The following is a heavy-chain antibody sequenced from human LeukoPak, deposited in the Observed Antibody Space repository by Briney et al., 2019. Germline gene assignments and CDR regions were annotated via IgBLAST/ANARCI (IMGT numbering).Heavy chain of an antibody. CDR2: ISGSGGST. CDR1: GFTFSSYA. V-gene: IGHV3-23*01. D-gene: IGHD3-3*01. J-gene: IGHJ6*03. Sequence: GGSLGLSCAASGFTFSSYAMSWVRQAPGKGLEWVSAISGSGGSTYYADSVKGRFTISRDNSKNTLYLQMNSLRAEDTAVYYCARRGLRPDYYYMDVWGKGTTVTVSS. CDR3: ARRGLRPDYYYMDV.